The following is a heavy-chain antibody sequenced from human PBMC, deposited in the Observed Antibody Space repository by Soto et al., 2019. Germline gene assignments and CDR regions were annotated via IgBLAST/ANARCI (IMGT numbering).Heavy chain of an antibody. J-gene: IGHJ6*02. Sequence: ETLSLTCTVSGASISSYYWSWIRQPPGKGLEWVSAVSGSGGGNTYYADSVKGRFTISRDNSKNTLYLRMNSLRAEDTAVYYCAKGPSRAIYGMDVWGQGTTVTVSS. CDR3: AKGPSRAIYGMDV. CDR1: GASISSYY. CDR2: VSGSGGGNT. V-gene: IGHV3-23*01.